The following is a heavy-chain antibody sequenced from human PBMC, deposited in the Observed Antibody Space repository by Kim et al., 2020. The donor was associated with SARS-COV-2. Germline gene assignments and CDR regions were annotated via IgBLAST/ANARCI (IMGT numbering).Heavy chain of an antibody. CDR1: GYTFTGYY. J-gene: IGHJ4*02. D-gene: IGHD6-6*01. CDR3: ARDLHSSSSGVDY. CDR2: INPNSGGT. V-gene: IGHV1-2*02. Sequence: ASVKVSCKASGYTFTGYYMHWVRQAPGQGLEWMGWINPNSGGTNYAQKFQGRATMTRDTSISTAYMELSRLRSDDTAVYYCARDLHSSSSGVDYWGQGTLVTVSS.